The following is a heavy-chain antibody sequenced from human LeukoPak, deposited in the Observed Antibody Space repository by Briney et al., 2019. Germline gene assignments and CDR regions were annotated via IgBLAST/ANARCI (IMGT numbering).Heavy chain of an antibody. D-gene: IGHD1-26*01. Sequence: QPGRSLRLSCEASGFTFGAAAMSWVRQASGGGREWVSLISASGGNSSYADSVKGRFTVSRDRSKNTLHMQRDSLRAEDRAVYDWARDIELSCWGQGTLVTVSS. V-gene: IGHV3-23*01. CDR1: GFTFGAAA. J-gene: IGHJ4*02. CDR3: ARDIELSC. CDR2: ISASGGNS.